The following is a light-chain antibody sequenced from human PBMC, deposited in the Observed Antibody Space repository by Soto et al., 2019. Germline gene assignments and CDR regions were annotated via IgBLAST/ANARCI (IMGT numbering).Light chain of an antibody. J-gene: IGKJ1*01. Sequence: EIVLTQSPGTLSLSPGERATLSCRASQSVSSSYLAWYQQKPGQAPRLLIYGASSRATGIPDRFSGSGFGTDFTLTISRLEPEDFALYYCQQYGSSPLWTFGQGTKVEIK. CDR3: QQYGSSPLWT. V-gene: IGKV3-20*01. CDR1: QSVSSSY. CDR2: GAS.